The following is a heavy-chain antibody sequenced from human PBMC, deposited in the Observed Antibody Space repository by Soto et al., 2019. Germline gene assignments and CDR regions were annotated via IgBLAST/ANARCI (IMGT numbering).Heavy chain of an antibody. CDR1: GFTFSSYA. CDR2: ISGSGGST. D-gene: IGHD3-10*01. V-gene: IGHV3-23*01. CDR3: AKLGSEVLCFGGKYFQH. Sequence: EVQLLESGGGLVQPGGSLRLSCAASGFTFSSYAMSWVRQAPGKGLELVSAISGSGGSTYYADSVKGRFTISRDNSKNTLYLQMNSLRADDTAVYYCAKLGSEVLCFGGKYFQHWGQGTLVTVSS. J-gene: IGHJ1*01.